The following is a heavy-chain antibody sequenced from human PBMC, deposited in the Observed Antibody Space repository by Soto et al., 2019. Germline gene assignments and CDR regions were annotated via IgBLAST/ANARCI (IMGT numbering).Heavy chain of an antibody. CDR1: VFTFSVFD. J-gene: IGHJ4*02. Sequence: PGGSLRLSCEASVFTFSVFDMHWVRQPTGKGLDLVSTIGTAGDTYYAVSVKGRFTISRDNAKNSLSLQMNSLRAGDTAVYFCTRGQEVGAHFFDSWGQGTKVTVSS. CDR2: IGTAGDT. V-gene: IGHV3-13*01. CDR3: TRGQEVGAHFFDS. D-gene: IGHD2-15*01.